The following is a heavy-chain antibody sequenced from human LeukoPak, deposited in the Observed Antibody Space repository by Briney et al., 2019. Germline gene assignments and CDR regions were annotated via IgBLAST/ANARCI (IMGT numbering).Heavy chain of an antibody. V-gene: IGHV1-69*13. CDR1: GYTFTGYY. CDR2: IIPIFGTA. CDR3: ARRAYSSSYWFDP. Sequence: ASVKVSCKASGYTFTGYYMHWVRQAPGQGLEWMGGIIPIFGTANYAQKFQGRVTITADESTSTAYMELSSLRSEDTAVYYCARRAYSSSYWFDPWGQGTLVTVSS. J-gene: IGHJ5*02. D-gene: IGHD6-13*01.